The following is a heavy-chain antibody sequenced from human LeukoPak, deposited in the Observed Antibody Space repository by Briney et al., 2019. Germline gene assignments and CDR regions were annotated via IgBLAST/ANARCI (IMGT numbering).Heavy chain of an antibody. CDR3: ARNYGQWLGWYYFDS. V-gene: IGHV7-4-1*02. CDR1: GYTFSSYA. CDR2: INTNTGNP. J-gene: IGHJ4*02. Sequence: ASVKVSCKASGYTFSSYAMNWVRQAPGQGLEWMGWINTNTGNPTYAQGFTGRFVFSLDTSVSTAYLQISSLKAEDTAVHYCARNYGQWLGWYYFDSWGQGTLVTVSS. D-gene: IGHD6-19*01.